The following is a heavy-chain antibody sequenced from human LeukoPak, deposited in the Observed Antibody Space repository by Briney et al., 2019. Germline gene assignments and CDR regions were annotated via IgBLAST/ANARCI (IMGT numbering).Heavy chain of an antibody. CDR1: GFTFSSYA. CDR3: ARDGSWRVVVPAAIGRHFDY. V-gene: IGHV3-30*04. Sequence: PGGSLRLSCAASGFTFSSYAMHGVRQAPGKGGEWGAVISYDGSNKYYADSVKGRFTISRDNSKNTLYLQMNSLRAEDTAVYYCARDGSWRVVVPAAIGRHFDYWGQGTLVTVSS. J-gene: IGHJ4*02. CDR2: ISYDGSNK. D-gene: IGHD2-2*01.